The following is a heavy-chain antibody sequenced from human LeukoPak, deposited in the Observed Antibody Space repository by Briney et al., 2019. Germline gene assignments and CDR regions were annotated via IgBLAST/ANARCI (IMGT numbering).Heavy chain of an antibody. CDR1: GGTFSSYA. D-gene: IGHD3-3*01. Sequence: ASVKVSCKASGGTFSSYAISWVRQAPGQGLEWMGGIIPIFGTANYAQKFQGRVTITADESTSTAYMELSSLRSEDTAVYYCARGSLRDYDFWSGYLNYWGQGTLVTVSS. V-gene: IGHV1-69*13. J-gene: IGHJ4*02. CDR2: IIPIFGTA. CDR3: ARGSLRDYDFWSGYLNY.